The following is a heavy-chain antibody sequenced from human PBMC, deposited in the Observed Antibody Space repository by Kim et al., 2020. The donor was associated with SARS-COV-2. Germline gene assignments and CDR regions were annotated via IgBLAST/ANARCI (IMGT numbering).Heavy chain of an antibody. Sequence: GGSLRLSCAASGFTFSSYGMHWVRQAPGKGLEWVAVIWYDGSNKYYADSVKGRFTISRDNSKNTLYLQMNSLRAEDTAVYYCARDSHKSSDAFDIWGQGTMVPVST. CDR1: GFTFSSYG. J-gene: IGHJ3*02. V-gene: IGHV3-33*01. CDR3: ARDSHKSSDAFDI. CDR2: IWYDGSNK.